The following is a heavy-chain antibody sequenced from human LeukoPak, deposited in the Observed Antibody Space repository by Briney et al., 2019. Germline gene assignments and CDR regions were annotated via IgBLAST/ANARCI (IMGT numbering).Heavy chain of an antibody. CDR1: GGSISSYY. Sequence: SETLSLTCTASGGSISSYYWSWIRQPPGKGLEWIGYINYSGSTNYNPSLKSRVTISVDMSKNQFSLKLSSVTAADTAVYYCARGVGATPVRYYYMDVWGKGTTVTVSS. J-gene: IGHJ6*03. CDR2: INYSGST. CDR3: ARGVGATPVRYYYMDV. D-gene: IGHD1-26*01. V-gene: IGHV4-59*08.